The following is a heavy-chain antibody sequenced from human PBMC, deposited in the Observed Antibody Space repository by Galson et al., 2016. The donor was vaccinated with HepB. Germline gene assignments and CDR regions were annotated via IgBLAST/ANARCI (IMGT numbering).Heavy chain of an antibody. V-gene: IGHV5-51*01. J-gene: IGHJ4*02. CDR3: ARLAYGGNYFDY. D-gene: IGHD4-23*01. Sequence: QSGAEVKKPGESLTISCTGSRNSFITYWIGWVRQMPEKGLGWMGIIYPGGSDTRYSPSLQGQVTISADKSISPAYLHGSSLKASDTAMYYCARLAYGGNYFDYWGQGTLVTVSS. CDR2: IYPGGSDT. CDR1: RNSFITYW.